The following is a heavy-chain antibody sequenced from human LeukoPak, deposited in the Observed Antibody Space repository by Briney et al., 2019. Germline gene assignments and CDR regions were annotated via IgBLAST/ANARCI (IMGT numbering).Heavy chain of an antibody. CDR1: GFTFSSYS. D-gene: IGHD3-22*01. V-gene: IGHV3-48*01. CDR3: ARVEGYYYDSSGLKGSFDY. J-gene: IGHJ4*02. Sequence: GGSLRLSCAASGFTFSSYSMNWVRQAPGKGLEWVSYISSSSSTIYYADSVKGRFTISRDNAKNSLYLQMNSLRAEDTAVYYCARVEGYYYDSSGLKGSFDYWGQGTLVTVSS. CDR2: ISSSSSTI.